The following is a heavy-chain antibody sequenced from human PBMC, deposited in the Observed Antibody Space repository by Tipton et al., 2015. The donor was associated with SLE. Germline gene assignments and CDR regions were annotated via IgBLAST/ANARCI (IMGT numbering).Heavy chain of an antibody. Sequence: SLRLSCAASGFTFDDYGMNWVRQAPGKGLEWVSGINWSGDVTGYADSVKGRFTVSRDNAKNTLSLQMNSLRVDDTGVYYCASLSAPSDYWGQGTLVTVSS. CDR2: INWSGDVT. CDR1: GFTFDDYG. CDR3: ASLSAPSDY. J-gene: IGHJ4*02. V-gene: IGHV3-20*04.